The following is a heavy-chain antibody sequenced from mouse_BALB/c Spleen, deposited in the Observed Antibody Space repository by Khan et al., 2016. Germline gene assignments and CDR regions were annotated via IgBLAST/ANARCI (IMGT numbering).Heavy chain of an antibody. D-gene: IGHD1-1*01. J-gene: IGHJ3*01. CDR2: ISYSGST. V-gene: IGHV3-2*02. CDR3: ATTLVAPRFAY. Sequence: QLEESGPGLVKPSQSLSLTCTVTGYSITSDYAWNWIRQFPGNKLEWMGYISYSGSTSYNPSLKSRISINRDTSKNQFFLQLNSVTTEDTATYYCATTLVAPRFAYWGQGTLVTVSA. CDR1: GYSITSDYA.